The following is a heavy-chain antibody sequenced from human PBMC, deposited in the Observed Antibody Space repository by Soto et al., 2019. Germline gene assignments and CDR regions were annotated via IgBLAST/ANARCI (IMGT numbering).Heavy chain of an antibody. V-gene: IGHV4-39*01. D-gene: IGHD2-15*01. CDR2: LYYSGNT. J-gene: IGHJ5*02. CDR1: GGSISRSSYS. CDR3: ATRQGGSYNWFDP. Sequence: ETLSLTCTVSGGSISRSSYSWAWIRQPPGKGLEWIGTLYYSGNTYYNPSLKSRVTISVDTSKNQFSLKLSSVTAADTAVYYCATRQGGSYNWFDPWGQGTLVTVSS.